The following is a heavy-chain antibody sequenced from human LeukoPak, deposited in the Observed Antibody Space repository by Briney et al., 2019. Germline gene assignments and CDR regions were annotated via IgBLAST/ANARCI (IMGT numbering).Heavy chain of an antibody. CDR2: ISGSGGST. V-gene: IGHV3-23*01. CDR3: TRVGYIDEGIDY. Sequence: PGGSLRLSCAASGFTFSTYAMSWVRQAPGKGLEWVSAISGSGGSTYYADSVKGRFTISRDNSKKTLYLQMNSLRAEDTAIYYCTRVGYIDEGIDYWGQGTLVTVSS. J-gene: IGHJ4*02. D-gene: IGHD5-24*01. CDR1: GFTFSTYA.